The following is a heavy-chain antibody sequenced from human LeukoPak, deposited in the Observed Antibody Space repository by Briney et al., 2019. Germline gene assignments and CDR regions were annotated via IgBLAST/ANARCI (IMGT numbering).Heavy chain of an antibody. CDR3: ARDYSSSRYGPGY. D-gene: IGHD6-13*01. CDR2: IKQDGSEK. CDR1: GFTFSSHW. J-gene: IGHJ4*02. Sequence: PGGSLRLSCAASGFTFSSHWMNWVRQAPGKGLEWVANIKQDGSEKYYVDSVKGRFTISRDNSKNTLSLQMNSLRPDDTAVYYCARDYSSSRYGPGYWGQGTLVIVSS. V-gene: IGHV3-7*03.